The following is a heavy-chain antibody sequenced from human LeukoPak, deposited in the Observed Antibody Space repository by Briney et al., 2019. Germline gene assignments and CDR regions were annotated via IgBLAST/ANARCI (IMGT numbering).Heavy chain of an antibody. CDR3: ARDFSSSWYPSFDY. V-gene: IGHV3-7*01. Sequence: GGSLRLSCAASGFTFSSYWMSWVRQAPGKGLEWVANIKQDGSEKYYVDSVKGRFTISRDNAKNSLYLQMNSLRAEDTAVYYCARDFSSSWYPSFDYWGQGTLVTVSS. J-gene: IGHJ4*02. D-gene: IGHD6-13*01. CDR1: GFTFSSYW. CDR2: IKQDGSEK.